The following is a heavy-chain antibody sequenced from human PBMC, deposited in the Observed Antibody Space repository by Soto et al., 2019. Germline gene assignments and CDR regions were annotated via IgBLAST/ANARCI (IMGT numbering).Heavy chain of an antibody. CDR2: IKSKTDGGTT. Sequence: GSLRLSCAASGFTFSNAWMSWVRQAPGKGLEWVGRIKSKTDGGTTDYAAPVKGRFTISRDDSKNTLYLQMNSLKTEDTAVYYCTTDGAARPNTGIYSYYGMDVWGQGTTVTVSS. J-gene: IGHJ6*02. V-gene: IGHV3-15*01. CDR3: TTDGAARPNTGIYSYYGMDV. D-gene: IGHD6-6*01. CDR1: GFTFSNAW.